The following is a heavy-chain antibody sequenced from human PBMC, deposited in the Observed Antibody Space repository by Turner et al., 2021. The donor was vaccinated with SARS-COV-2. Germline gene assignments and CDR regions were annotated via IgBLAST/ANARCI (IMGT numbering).Heavy chain of an antibody. D-gene: IGHD1-26*01. V-gene: IGHV4-39*01. CDR3: ASHRVGATIYYDYGMDV. CDR2: AYYKGNT. J-gene: IGHJ6*02. CDR1: GGSVRSSSYY. Sequence: QLQLQASGPGLMKSSETLSLTCTVSGGSVRSSSYYWGWIRQPPGKGLEWIGNAYYKGNTYYNPSLKSRVTISVDTSKNQFSLNLNSVTAADTAMYYCASHRVGATIYYDYGMDVWGQGATVTVSS.